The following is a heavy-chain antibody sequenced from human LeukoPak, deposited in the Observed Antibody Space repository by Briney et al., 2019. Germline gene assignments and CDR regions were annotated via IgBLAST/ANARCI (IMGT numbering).Heavy chain of an antibody. CDR3: AKDNLSGVRGVRHPAYYYYMDV. J-gene: IGHJ6*03. CDR2: IWYDGSNK. CDR1: GFTFSSYG. D-gene: IGHD3-10*01. Sequence: GGSLRLSCAASGFTFSSYGMHWVRQAPGKGLEWVAVIWYDGSNKYYADSVKGRFTISRDNSKNTLYLQMNSLRAEDTAVYYCAKDNLSGVRGVRHPAYYYYMDVWGKGTTVTVSS. V-gene: IGHV3-33*06.